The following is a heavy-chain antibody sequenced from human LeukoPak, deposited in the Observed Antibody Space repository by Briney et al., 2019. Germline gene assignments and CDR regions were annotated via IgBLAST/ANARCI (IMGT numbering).Heavy chain of an antibody. CDR2: IYYSGST. J-gene: IGHJ5*02. Sequence: SETLSLTCTVSGGSISSSSYYWGWIRQPPGKRLEWIGSIYYSGSTYYNPSLKSRVTISVDTSKNQFSLKLSSVTAADTAVYYCARQGSSWYGVSWFDPWGQGTLVTVSS. CDR3: ARQGSSWYGVSWFDP. V-gene: IGHV4-39*01. D-gene: IGHD6-13*01. CDR1: GGSISSSSYY.